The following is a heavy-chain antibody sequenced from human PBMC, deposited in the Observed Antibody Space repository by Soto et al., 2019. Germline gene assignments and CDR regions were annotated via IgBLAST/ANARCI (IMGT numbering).Heavy chain of an antibody. Sequence: EVQLLESGGGLVQPGGSLRLSCAASGFTFSSYAMSWVRQAPGKGLEWVSAISGSGGSTYYADSVKGRFTISRDNSKNKLYLQMHSLRAEGTAVYYCAKGVRGDYYGMDVWGQGTTVTVSS. CDR2: ISGSGGST. D-gene: IGHD3-10*01. CDR3: AKGVRGDYYGMDV. J-gene: IGHJ6*02. V-gene: IGHV3-23*01. CDR1: GFTFSSYA.